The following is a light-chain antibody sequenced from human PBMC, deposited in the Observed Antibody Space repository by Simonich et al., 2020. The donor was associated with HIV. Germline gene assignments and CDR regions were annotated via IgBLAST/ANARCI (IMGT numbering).Light chain of an antibody. Sequence: EIVLTQSPGTLSLSPGERATLSCRASQSVSSHLAWYQQQPGHAPRLLIYDASTRATGIPARFSGSGSGTDFTLTISSLEPEDFAVYYCQQRSNWLTFGGGTKVEIK. CDR2: DAS. J-gene: IGKJ4*01. CDR1: QSVSSH. V-gene: IGKV3-11*01. CDR3: QQRSNWLT.